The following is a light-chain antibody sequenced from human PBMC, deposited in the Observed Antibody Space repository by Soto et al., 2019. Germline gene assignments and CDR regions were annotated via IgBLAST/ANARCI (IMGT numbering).Light chain of an antibody. J-gene: IGKJ4*01. V-gene: IGKV3-15*01. CDR1: QSVSNN. CDR3: QQYNNWPLT. Sequence: EIVMTQSPATLSVSPGERATLSCRASQSVSNNLAWYQQKPGQVPRLLLYGASTRATGIPARFSGSGSGTEFTLTLSRLQSEDFAIYYCQQYNNWPLTFGGGTKVEIK. CDR2: GAS.